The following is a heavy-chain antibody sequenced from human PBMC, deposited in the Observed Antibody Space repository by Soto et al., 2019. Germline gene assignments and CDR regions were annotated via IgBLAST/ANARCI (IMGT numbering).Heavy chain of an antibody. CDR1: GGSISSSSYY. CDR3: ARTDYYDSSGYSHAVYFQH. J-gene: IGHJ1*01. D-gene: IGHD3-22*01. V-gene: IGHV4-39*01. CDR2: IYYSGST. Sequence: SETLSLTCTVSGGSISSSSYYWGWIRQPPGKGLEWIGSIYYSGSTYYNPSLKSRVTISVDTSKNQFSLKLSSVTAADTAVYYCARTDYYDSSGYSHAVYFQHWGQGNLV.